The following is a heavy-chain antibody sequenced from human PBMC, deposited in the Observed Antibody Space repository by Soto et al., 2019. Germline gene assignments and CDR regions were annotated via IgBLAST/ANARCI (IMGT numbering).Heavy chain of an antibody. Sequence: EVQLVESGGGLVQPGRSLRLSCAASGFTFDDYAMHWVRQAPGKGLEWVSGISWHSGSIGYADSVKGRFTISRDNAKNSLYLQMISLRAEDTALYYWAKGENYDFWSGPDNWFDPWGQGTLVTVSS. CDR2: ISWHSGSI. CDR1: GFTFDDYA. J-gene: IGHJ5*02. D-gene: IGHD3-3*01. V-gene: IGHV3-9*01. CDR3: AKGENYDFWSGPDNWFDP.